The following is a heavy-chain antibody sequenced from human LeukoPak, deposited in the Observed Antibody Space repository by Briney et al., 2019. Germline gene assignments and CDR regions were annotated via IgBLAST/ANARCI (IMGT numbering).Heavy chain of an antibody. V-gene: IGHV4-59*01. CDR2: IYYSGST. D-gene: IGHD1-1*01. J-gene: IGHJ3*02. CDR3: ARRLDRANDDAFDI. CDR1: GGSISSYY. Sequence: SETLSLTCTVSGGSISSYYWSWIRQPPGKGLEWLGYIYYSGSTNYNPSLKSRVTISVDTSKNQFSLKLSSVTAADTAVYYCARRLDRANDDAFDIWGQGTMVTVSS.